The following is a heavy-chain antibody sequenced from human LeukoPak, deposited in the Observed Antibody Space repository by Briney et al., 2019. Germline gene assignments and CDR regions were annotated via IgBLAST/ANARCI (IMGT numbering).Heavy chain of an antibody. D-gene: IGHD6-19*01. CDR2: IKEDGSRQ. J-gene: IGHJ4*02. CDR3: AKNTGWFQFAQ. V-gene: IGHV3-7*03. CDR1: GLTFGHYW. Sequence: GGSLRPSCAASGLTFGHYWMDWVRQAPGKGLEWVGHIKEDGSRQYYVDSVKGRFSISRDNAKNALYLQMNSLRAEDTAIYYCAKNTGWFQFAQWGQGTLVTVSS.